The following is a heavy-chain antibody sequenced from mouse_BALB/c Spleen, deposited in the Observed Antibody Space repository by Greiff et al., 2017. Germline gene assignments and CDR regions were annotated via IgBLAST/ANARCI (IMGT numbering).Heavy chain of an antibody. D-gene: IGHD1-1*01. CDR3: ARSYYYGSSYVCYYAMGS. Sequence: EVQRVESGGGLVQPGGSRKLSCAASGFTFSSFGMHWVRQAPEKGLEWVAYISSGSSTIYYADTVKGRFTISRDNPKNTLFLQMTSLRSEDTAMYYCARSYYYGSSYVCYYAMGSWGQGNSVTVSS. J-gene: IGHJ4*01. V-gene: IGHV5-17*02. CDR2: ISSGSSTI. CDR1: GFTFSSFG.